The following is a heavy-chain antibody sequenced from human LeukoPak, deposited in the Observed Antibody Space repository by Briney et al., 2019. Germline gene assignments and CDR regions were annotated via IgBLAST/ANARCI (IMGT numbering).Heavy chain of an antibody. Sequence: GASVKVSCKASGYTFTSYGISWVRQAPGQGLEWMGWISAYNGNTNYAQKLQGRVTMTTDTSTSTAYMELRSLRSDDTAVYYCARDLVNYYDSSGYYFDFDYWGQGTLVTVSS. CDR2: ISAYNGNT. CDR1: GYTFTSYG. V-gene: IGHV1-18*01. D-gene: IGHD3-22*01. CDR3: ARDLVNYYDSSGYYFDFDY. J-gene: IGHJ4*02.